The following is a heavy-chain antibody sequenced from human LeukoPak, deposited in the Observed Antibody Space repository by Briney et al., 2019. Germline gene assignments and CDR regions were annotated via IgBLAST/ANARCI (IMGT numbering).Heavy chain of an antibody. Sequence: GGSLRLSCAASGFTFSTYWMTWVRQAPGKGPEWVANIKGDGSQKYYVDSVRGRFTISRDNAKNSLYLQMNSLRADDTAVYYCARDLTRYPDYWGQGTLVTVSS. J-gene: IGHJ4*02. CDR3: ARDLTRYPDY. V-gene: IGHV3-7*01. CDR1: GFTFSTYW. CDR2: IKGDGSQK. D-gene: IGHD3-9*01.